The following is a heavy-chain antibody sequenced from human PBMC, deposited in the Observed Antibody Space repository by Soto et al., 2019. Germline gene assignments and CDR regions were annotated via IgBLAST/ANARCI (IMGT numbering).Heavy chain of an antibody. V-gene: IGHV1-18*01. CDR2: INPYNGNT. J-gene: IGHJ4*02. CDR3: TRDKYYYDSSICFPSFDY. CDR1: DYTFTSYG. D-gene: IGHD3-22*01. Sequence: QVQLVQSGAEVKKPGASVKVSCKTSDYTFTSYGISWVRQAPGQGLEWMGWINPYNGNTNYAQKFQGRVTMTTDTSTSTAYMELRSLRSDDTAVYYCTRDKYYYDSSICFPSFDYWGQGTLVTVSS.